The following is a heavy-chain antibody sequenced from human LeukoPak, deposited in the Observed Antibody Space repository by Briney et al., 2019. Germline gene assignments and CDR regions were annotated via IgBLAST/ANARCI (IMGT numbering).Heavy chain of an antibody. V-gene: IGHV3-53*01. J-gene: IGHJ4*02. CDR2: IYSGGST. CDR3: ARGAQWLALFDY. D-gene: IGHD6-19*01. CDR1: GFTVSSNY. Sequence: GGSLRLSCAASGFTVSSNYMSWVRQAPGKGLEWVSIIYSGGSTYYADSVKGRFTISRDNSKNTLYLQMNSLRAEDTAVYYCARGAQWLALFDYWGQGTLVTVSS.